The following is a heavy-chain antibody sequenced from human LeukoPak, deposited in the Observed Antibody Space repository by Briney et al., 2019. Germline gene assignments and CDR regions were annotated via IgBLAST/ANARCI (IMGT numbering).Heavy chain of an antibody. Sequence: ASVKVSCKASGYTFTGYYMHWVRRAPGQGLEWLGWINPKSGAADYAQQFRGRVTMTRDTSINTDYMEMKRVTSDDTAVYYCARGAEAETSPLDFWGQGTLVIVS. CDR2: INPKSGAA. CDR3: ARGAEAETSPLDF. J-gene: IGHJ4*02. D-gene: IGHD6-13*01. V-gene: IGHV1-2*02. CDR1: GYTFTGYY.